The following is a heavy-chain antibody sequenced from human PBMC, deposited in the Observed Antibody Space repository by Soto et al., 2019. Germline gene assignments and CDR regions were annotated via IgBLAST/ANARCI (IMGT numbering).Heavy chain of an antibody. V-gene: IGHV4-39*01. CDR1: GGFISSSSYY. D-gene: IGHD2-8*01. CDR2: IYYNGNM. CDR3: ARHSKCRNGVCFRFYFYGMDV. Sequence: ASETLSLTCIVSGGFISSSSYYWGWIRQPPGKGLEWIGSIYYNGNMHYSPSLMSRVTISVDTSKNQFSLKLNSVTAADTAVYYCARHSKCRNGVCFRFYFYGMDVWGQGTTVT. J-gene: IGHJ6*02.